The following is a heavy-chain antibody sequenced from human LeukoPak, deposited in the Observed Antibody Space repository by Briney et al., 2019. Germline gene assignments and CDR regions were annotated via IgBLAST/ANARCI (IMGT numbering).Heavy chain of an antibody. D-gene: IGHD7-27*01. CDR2: IYYSGST. V-gene: IGHV4-39*07. J-gene: IGHJ4*02. CDR1: GGSISSSSYY. Sequence: SETLSLTCTVSGGSISSSSYYWGWIRQPPGKGLEWIGNIYYSGSTYYTPSLKSRVTISVDTSKNRFSLKLSSVTAADTAVYYCAGDWGTYFDYWGQGTLVTVSS. CDR3: AGDWGTYFDY.